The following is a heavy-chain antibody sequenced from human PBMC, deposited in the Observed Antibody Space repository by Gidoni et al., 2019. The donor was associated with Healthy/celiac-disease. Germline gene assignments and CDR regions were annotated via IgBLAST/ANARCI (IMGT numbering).Heavy chain of an antibody. CDR2: IIPIFGTA. CDR1: GGTFSSYA. D-gene: IGHD5-12*01. Sequence: QVPLVQSGAEVKKRGSSVKVSCTASGGTFSSYAISWVRQAPGQGLEWMGGIIPIFGTANYALKFQGRVTITADKSTSTAYMELSSLRSEDTAVYYCARGGYGSSGAFDIWGQGTMVTVSS. V-gene: IGHV1-69*06. CDR3: ARGGYGSSGAFDI. J-gene: IGHJ3*02.